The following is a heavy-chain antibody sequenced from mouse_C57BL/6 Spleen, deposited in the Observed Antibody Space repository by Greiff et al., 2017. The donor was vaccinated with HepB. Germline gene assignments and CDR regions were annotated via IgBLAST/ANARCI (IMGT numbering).Heavy chain of an antibody. Sequence: EVQRVESEGGLVQPGSSMKLSCTASGFTFSDYYMAWVRQVPEKGLEWVANINYDGSSTYYLDSLKSRFIISRDNAKNILYLQMSSLKSEDTATYYCAREDGNRYYYAMDYWGQGTSVTVSS. J-gene: IGHJ4*01. CDR2: INYDGSST. D-gene: IGHD2-1*01. CDR1: GFTFSDYY. V-gene: IGHV5-16*01. CDR3: AREDGNRYYYAMDY.